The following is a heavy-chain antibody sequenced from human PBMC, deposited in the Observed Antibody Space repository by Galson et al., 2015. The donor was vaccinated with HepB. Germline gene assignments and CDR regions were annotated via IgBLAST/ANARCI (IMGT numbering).Heavy chain of an antibody. V-gene: IGHV3-74*01. CDR3: ARDETVLRHFDWLSN. CDR1: GFTFSSYW. D-gene: IGHD3-9*01. J-gene: IGHJ4*02. CDR2: INRDGSST. Sequence: SLRLSCAASGFTFSSYWMHWVRQAPGKGLVWVSRINRDGSSTTYADSVKGRSTVSRDNAKNTLYLQMNSLRAEDTAVYYCARDETVLRHFDWLSNWGQGTLVTVSS.